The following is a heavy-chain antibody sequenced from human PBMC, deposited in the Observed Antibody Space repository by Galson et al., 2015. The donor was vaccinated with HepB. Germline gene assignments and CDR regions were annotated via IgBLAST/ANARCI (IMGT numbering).Heavy chain of an antibody. V-gene: IGHV4-4*02. Sequence: SETLSLTCAVSSGSISSSDRCSWVRQPPGKGLEWIGEIYYGAITHYNPSLKGRVMVSKDDSKKQFSLTLTSVTAADTAVYYCARNRGNNDFDSWGQGILVTVSS. CDR1: SGSISSSDR. J-gene: IGHJ4*02. CDR3: ARNRGNNDFDS. CDR2: IYYGAIT. D-gene: IGHD4-23*01.